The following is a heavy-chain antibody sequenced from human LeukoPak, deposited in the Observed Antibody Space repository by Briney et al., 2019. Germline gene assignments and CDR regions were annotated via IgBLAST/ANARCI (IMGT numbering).Heavy chain of an antibody. Sequence: SETLSLTCTVSGGSMNSYYWSWIRQPPGKGLEWIGYMYFSGTTNYNPSLKSRVTISVDMSKNQFSLKLSSVTAADTAVYYCARIAVAGTVQFDYWGQGTLVTVSS. CDR3: ARIAVAGTVQFDY. V-gene: IGHV4-59*01. CDR2: MYFSGTT. J-gene: IGHJ4*02. CDR1: GGSMNSYY. D-gene: IGHD6-19*01.